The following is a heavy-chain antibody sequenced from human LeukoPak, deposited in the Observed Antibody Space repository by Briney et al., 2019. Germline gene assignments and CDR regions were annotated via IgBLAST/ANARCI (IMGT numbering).Heavy chain of an antibody. CDR2: ISYDGSNE. J-gene: IGHJ4*02. CDR1: GFTFGAYA. CDR3: ARGHPHGWELYLDY. Sequence: GGSLRLSCAASGFTFGAYAMHWVRQSPGKGLEWVALISYDGSNEWYADSVKGRFTVSRDSAKNTLFLQINSLRVDDTAVYYCARGHPHGWELYLDYWGQGALVIVSS. V-gene: IGHV3-30*04. D-gene: IGHD4-23*01.